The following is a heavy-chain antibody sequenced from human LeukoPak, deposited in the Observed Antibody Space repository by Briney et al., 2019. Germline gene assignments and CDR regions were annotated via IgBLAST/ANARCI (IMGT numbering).Heavy chain of an antibody. CDR3: TTEGFTYGYHSLDS. V-gene: IGHV3-15*01. Sequence: GGSLRLSWAASGITFTKAWMSWVRQAAGEGLEWGGRFNRRSDGETTDYAAPVKGRFTISTDDSKNTLYLQMSSLKSEDTAVYYCTTEGFTYGYHSLDSWGQGTPVTVSS. D-gene: IGHD5-18*01. CDR1: GITFTKAW. J-gene: IGHJ4*02. CDR2: FNRRSDGETT.